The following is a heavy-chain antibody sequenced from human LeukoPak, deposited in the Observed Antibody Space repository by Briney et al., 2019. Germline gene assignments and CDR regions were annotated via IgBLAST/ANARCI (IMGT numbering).Heavy chain of an antibody. V-gene: IGHV3-23*01. J-gene: IGHJ4*02. CDR3: AKDQVTMIVVVADY. CDR2: ISGSGGST. Sequence: ETLSLTCAVYGGSFSGYYWSWVRQAPGKGLEWVSAISGSGGSTYYADSVKGRFTISRDNSKNTLYLQMNSLRAEDTAVYYCAKDQVTMIVVVADYWGQGTLVTVSS. D-gene: IGHD3-22*01. CDR1: GGSFSGYY.